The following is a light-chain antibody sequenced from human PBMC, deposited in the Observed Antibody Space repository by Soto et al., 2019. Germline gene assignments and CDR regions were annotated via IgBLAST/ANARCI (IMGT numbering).Light chain of an antibody. J-gene: IGLJ2*01. CDR2: DVS. CDR3: SSFTISRNTVI. V-gene: IGLV2-8*01. CDR1: SSDVGGYNY. Sequence: QSALTQIPSASGSPGQSVVISCTGTSSDVGGYNYVSWYQQHPGKAPKLIIYDVSKRPSGVPDRFSGSKSDNTASLTVSGLQAEDEADYYCSSFTISRNTVIFGGGTKLTVL.